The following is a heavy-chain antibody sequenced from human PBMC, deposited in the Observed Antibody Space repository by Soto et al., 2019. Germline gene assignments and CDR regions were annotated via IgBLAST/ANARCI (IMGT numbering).Heavy chain of an antibody. CDR3: VRDWWSTVSYS. V-gene: IGHV3-48*01. CDR1: GFTFSASN. CDR2: ITSTSEIM. J-gene: IGHJ4*02. D-gene: IGHD2-15*01. Sequence: EVRLVESGGDLVQPGGSLRLSCTASGFTFSASNMNWVRQAPGKGPEWVAYITSTSEIMRYAVSVEGRFTVSSDNAKNSIYPTLRSLGAGDTAVYYCVRDWWSTVSYSWGQGNLVTVSS.